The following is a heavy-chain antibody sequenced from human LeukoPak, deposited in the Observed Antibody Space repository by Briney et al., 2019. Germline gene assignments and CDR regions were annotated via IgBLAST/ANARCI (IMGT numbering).Heavy chain of an antibody. CDR3: ARNDVLTGYYSDYYYMDV. CDR2: IIPIFGTA. CDR1: GGTFSSYA. Sequence: SVKVSCKASGGTFSSYAISWVRQAPGQGLEWMGGIIPIFGTANYAQKFQGRVTITTDESTSTAYMEPSSLRSEDTAVYYCARNDVLTGYYSDYYYMDVWGKGTTVTVSS. J-gene: IGHJ6*03. D-gene: IGHD3-9*01. V-gene: IGHV1-69*05.